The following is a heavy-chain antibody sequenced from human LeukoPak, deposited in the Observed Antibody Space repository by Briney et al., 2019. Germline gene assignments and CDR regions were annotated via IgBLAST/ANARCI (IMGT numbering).Heavy chain of an antibody. CDR1: GYSFTNYW. CDR3: AGTTAAAGTDTFDV. V-gene: IGHV5-51*01. CDR2: IYPGDSDT. Sequence: GESLKISCKGSGYSFTNYWIGWVRQIPGKGLEWMGIIYPGDSDTRYSPSFQGQVTISADKSISTAYLQWGSLKASDTAMHYCAGTTAAAGTDTFDVWGQGTMVTVSS. J-gene: IGHJ3*01. D-gene: IGHD6-13*01.